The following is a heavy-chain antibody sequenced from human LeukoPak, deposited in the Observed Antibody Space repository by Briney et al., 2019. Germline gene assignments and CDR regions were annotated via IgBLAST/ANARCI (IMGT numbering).Heavy chain of an antibody. D-gene: IGHD3-10*01. V-gene: IGHV4-39*01. Sequence: PSETLSLTCTVSGGSMSSTTDSWGWIRQPPGKGLEWIGSIYYSGSTYYNPSFKSRVILSVDTSKNQFSLKLSSVTAADTAVYYCARADYHGSGSYKPFDPWGQGTLVTVSS. CDR1: GGSMSSTTDS. CDR2: IYYSGST. CDR3: ARADYHGSGSYKPFDP. J-gene: IGHJ5*02.